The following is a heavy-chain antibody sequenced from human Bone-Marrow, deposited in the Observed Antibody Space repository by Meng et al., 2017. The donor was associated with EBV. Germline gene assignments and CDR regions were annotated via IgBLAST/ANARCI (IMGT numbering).Heavy chain of an antibody. CDR3: ARGRGYSSPNFDY. V-gene: IGHV4-34*01. D-gene: IGHD6-13*01. CDR1: GGSFSGYY. J-gene: IGHJ4*02. CDR2: INHSGST. Sequence: QVQVRQWGAGLLKPSEPLSLTCAVYGGSFSGYYWSWIRQPPGKGLEWIGEINHSGSTNYNPSLKSRVTISVDTSKNQFSLKLSSVTAADTAVYYCARGRGYSSPNFDYWGQGTLVTVSS.